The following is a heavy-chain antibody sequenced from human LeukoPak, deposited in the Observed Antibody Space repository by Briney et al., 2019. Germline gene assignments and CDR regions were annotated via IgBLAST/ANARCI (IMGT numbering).Heavy chain of an antibody. CDR1: GFTLDRSA. V-gene: IGHV3-23*01. J-gene: IGHJ4*02. D-gene: IGHD3-22*01. CDR3: AKKTPGNYPYDY. CDR2: SGTDGDT. Sequence: PGGSLRLSCAASGFTLDRSAMNWVRQAPGKGLEWVSASGTDGDTYYADSVKGRFTISRANSKYTLYLQMTSVRAEDTAVYYCAKKTPGNYPYDYWGQGTLVTVSP.